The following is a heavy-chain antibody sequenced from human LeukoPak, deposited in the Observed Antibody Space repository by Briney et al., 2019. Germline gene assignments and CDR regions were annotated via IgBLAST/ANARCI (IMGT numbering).Heavy chain of an antibody. CDR3: AKAYCSGASCPADY. CDR1: GFTFSSYG. Sequence: GGSLRLSCVASGFTFSSYGMHWVRQAPGKGLEWVAVISYDGSKKYRADSVEGRFTISRDSSKNTLYLHMNSLRPEDTAVYYCAKAYCSGASCPADYWGQGTLVTVSS. D-gene: IGHD2-15*01. V-gene: IGHV3-30*18. J-gene: IGHJ4*02. CDR2: ISYDGSKK.